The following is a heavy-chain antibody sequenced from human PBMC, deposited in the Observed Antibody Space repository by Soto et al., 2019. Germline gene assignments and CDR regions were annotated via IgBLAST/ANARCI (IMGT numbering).Heavy chain of an antibody. D-gene: IGHD3-16*02. CDR2: IIPIFGTA. V-gene: IGHV1-69*13. J-gene: IGHJ4*02. Sequence: ASVKVSCKASGVTFSSYAISWVRQAPGQGLEWMGGIIPIFGTANYAQKFQGRVTITADESTSTAYMELSSLRSEDTAVYYCARAALGVWGSYRLDYWGQGTLVTVSS. CDR1: GVTFSSYA. CDR3: ARAALGVWGSYRLDY.